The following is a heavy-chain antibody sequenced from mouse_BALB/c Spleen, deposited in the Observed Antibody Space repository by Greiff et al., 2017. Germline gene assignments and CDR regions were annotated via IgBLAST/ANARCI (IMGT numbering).Heavy chain of an antibody. CDR3: ASSLWFAY. CDR2: ISYSGST. CDR1: GYSITSDYA. J-gene: IGHJ3*01. V-gene: IGHV3-2*02. Sequence: EVKLVESGPGLVKPSQSLSLTCTVTGYSITSDYAWNWIRQFPGNKLEWMGYISYSGSTSYNPSLKSRISITRDTSKNQFFLQLNSVTTEDTATYYCASSLWFAYWGQGTLVTVSA.